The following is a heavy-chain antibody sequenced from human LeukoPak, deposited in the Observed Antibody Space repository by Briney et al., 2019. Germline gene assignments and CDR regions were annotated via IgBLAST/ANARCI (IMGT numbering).Heavy chain of an antibody. V-gene: IGHV3-30-3*01. Sequence: PGGSLRLSCAASGFTFSYYAMHWVRQAPGKGLEWVAVISYDGSNKYFADSVKGRFTISRDNSKSTLYLQMDSLIAGDTGVYYCARQGDTGSWYFDYWGQGTLVTVSS. CDR1: GFTFSYYA. CDR3: ARQGDTGSWYFDY. CDR2: ISYDGSNK. D-gene: IGHD2-21*02. J-gene: IGHJ4*02.